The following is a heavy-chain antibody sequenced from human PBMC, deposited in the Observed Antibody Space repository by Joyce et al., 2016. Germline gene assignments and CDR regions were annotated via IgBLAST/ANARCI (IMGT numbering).Heavy chain of an antibody. CDR2: IYSGGDT. D-gene: IGHD1/OR15-1a*01. Sequence: EVQLVESGGGLVQPGGSLRLSCAASAFTGSNNYMSWVRQAPGKGLEWVSFIYSGGDTNYADSMKGRFTSSRDSSKNTLYRQMNRLKSEDTAGYYCKTRNFWGQGTLVTVSS. CDR3: KTRNF. V-gene: IGHV3-66*02. CDR1: AFTGSNNY. J-gene: IGHJ4*02.